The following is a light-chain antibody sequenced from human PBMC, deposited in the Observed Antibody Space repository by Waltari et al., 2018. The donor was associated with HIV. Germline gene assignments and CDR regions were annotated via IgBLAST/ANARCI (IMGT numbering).Light chain of an antibody. J-gene: IGLJ1*01. Sequence: SVLTQPPSVSGAPGPRVTITCPGSSSNLGAGNTVSCYRHLPGTAPKLLIYSNTNRPSGVPDRFSGSKSGTSASLAITGLQADDEADYYCQSYDSSLSGYVVGTGTKVTVL. CDR1: SSNLGAGNT. CDR3: QSYDSSLSGYV. V-gene: IGLV1-40*01. CDR2: SNT.